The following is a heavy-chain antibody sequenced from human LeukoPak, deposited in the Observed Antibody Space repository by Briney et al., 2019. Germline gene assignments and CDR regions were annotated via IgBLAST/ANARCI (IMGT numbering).Heavy chain of an antibody. V-gene: IGHV6-1*01. CDR1: GDSVSSSSVA. Sequence: SQTLSLSCAISGDSVSSSSVAWNWIRQSPSRGLEWLGRAYSRSKGNKDYAISVKSRININTDTSRNQFSLQLSSVTPEDTAVYYCARGVNSAFDIWGQGTMVTVSS. CDR3: ARGVNSAFDI. D-gene: IGHD4-11*01. J-gene: IGHJ3*02. CDR2: AYSRSKGNK.